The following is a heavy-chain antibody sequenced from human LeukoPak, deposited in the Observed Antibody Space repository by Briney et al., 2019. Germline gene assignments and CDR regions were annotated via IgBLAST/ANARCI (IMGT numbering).Heavy chain of an antibody. CDR2: ISGSGGST. V-gene: IGHV3-23*01. D-gene: IGHD6-19*01. CDR1: GFTFSSYA. CDR3: AKEGVPVAVAGHFDY. J-gene: IGHJ4*02. Sequence: PGGSLRLSCAASGFTFSSYAMSWVRQAPGKGLEWVSAISGSGGSTYYADSGKGRFTISRDNYKNTLYLQMNSLRAEDTAVYYCAKEGVPVAVAGHFDYWGQGTLVTVSS.